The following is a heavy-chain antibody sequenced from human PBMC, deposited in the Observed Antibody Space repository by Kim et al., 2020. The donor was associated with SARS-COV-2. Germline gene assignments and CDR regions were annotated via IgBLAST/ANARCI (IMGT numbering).Heavy chain of an antibody. CDR3: ARSRYLRLVWGYYYYGMDV. J-gene: IGHJ6*02. Sequence: ASVKVSCKASGYTFTSYDINWVRQATGQGLEWMGWMNPNSGNTGYAQKFQGRVTMTRNTSISTAYMELSSLRSEDTAVYYCARSRYLRLVWGYYYYGMDVWGQGTTVTVSS. CDR1: GYTFTSYD. D-gene: IGHD3-16*01. CDR2: MNPNSGNT. V-gene: IGHV1-8*01.